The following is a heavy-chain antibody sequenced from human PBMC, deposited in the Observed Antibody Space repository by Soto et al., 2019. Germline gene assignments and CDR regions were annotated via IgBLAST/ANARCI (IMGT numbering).Heavy chain of an antibody. D-gene: IGHD3-10*01. CDR3: AKVEGRSSYYGS. J-gene: IGHJ4*02. Sequence: EVQLLESGGGLVQPGGSLRLSCEASGFTFSSYAMSWVRQAPGKGLEWVSAISGSGGSTYYADSVKGRFTISRDNSKNTLYLQMNSLRAEDTAVYYCAKVEGRSSYYGSWGQGTLVTVSS. V-gene: IGHV3-23*01. CDR2: ISGSGGST. CDR1: GFTFSSYA.